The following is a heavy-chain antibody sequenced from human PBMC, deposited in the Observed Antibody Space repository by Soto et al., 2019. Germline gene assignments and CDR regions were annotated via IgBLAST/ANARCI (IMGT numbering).Heavy chain of an antibody. CDR2: IYYSGST. J-gene: IGHJ4*02. CDR3: ARMSYGSNEHFDY. Sequence: SETLSLTCTVSGGSISSSSYYWGWIRQPPGKGLEWIGNIYYSGSTYYNPSLKSRVTIFVDTSKNQFSLKLTSVTAADTAVYYCARMSYGSNEHFDYWGQGTLVTVSS. CDR1: GGSISSSSYY. V-gene: IGHV4-39*01. D-gene: IGHD3-22*01.